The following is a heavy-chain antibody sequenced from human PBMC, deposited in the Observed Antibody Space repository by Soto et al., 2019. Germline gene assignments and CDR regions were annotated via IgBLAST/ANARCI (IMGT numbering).Heavy chain of an antibody. D-gene: IGHD3-22*01. J-gene: IGHJ4*02. CDR2: INWNSGSV. CDR3: AKDDSSGYHGVWRGRGH. CDR1: GFTFDDYA. Sequence: EVQLVESGGGLVQPGRSLRLSCAASGFTFDDYAMHWVRQAPGKGLEWVSGINWNSGSVDYADSVKGRFTISRDNAKNSLYLQMNSLRAEDTALYYCAKDDSSGYHGVWRGRGHWGQGTLVTVSS. V-gene: IGHV3-9*01.